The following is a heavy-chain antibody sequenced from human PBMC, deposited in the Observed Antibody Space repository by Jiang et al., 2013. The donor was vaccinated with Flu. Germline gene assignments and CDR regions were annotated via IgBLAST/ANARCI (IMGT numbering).Heavy chain of an antibody. CDR2: IDWEDDK. Sequence: KPTQTLTLTCSLSGFSLSTTGMCVSWIRQPPGRALEWLARIDWEDDKYYSPALQTRLTISKDTSKNQVVLIMTEMDPVDTATYYCARGRYDFWTGALFDYWGPGNVVTVSS. J-gene: IGHJ4*02. V-gene: IGHV2-70*11. CDR1: GFSLSTTGMC. D-gene: IGHD3-3*01. CDR3: ARGRYDFWTGALFDY.